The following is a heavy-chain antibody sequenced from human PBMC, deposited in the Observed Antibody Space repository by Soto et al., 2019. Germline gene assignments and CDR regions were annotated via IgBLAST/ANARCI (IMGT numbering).Heavy chain of an antibody. CDR3: ARDPAMIVVVGFFDY. Sequence: GGSLRLSCAASGFTFSSYAMHWVRQAPGKGLEWVAVISYDGSNKYYADSVKGRFTISRDNSKNTLYLQMNSLRAEDTAVYYCARDPAMIVVVGFFDYWGQGTLVTVSS. J-gene: IGHJ4*02. V-gene: IGHV3-30-3*01. D-gene: IGHD3-22*01. CDR2: ISYDGSNK. CDR1: GFTFSSYA.